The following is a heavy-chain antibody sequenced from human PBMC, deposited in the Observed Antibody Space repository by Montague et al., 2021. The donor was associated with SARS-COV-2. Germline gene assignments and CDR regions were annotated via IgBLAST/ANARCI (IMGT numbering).Heavy chain of an antibody. CDR2: IYQSGTT. Sequence: TLSLTCAVSGASISNGGYTWSWIRRPPGKGLEWIGYIYQSGTTRSNPSLKSRVTMSVDKSKNQFSLQLTSVIAADTAIYFCARSMIREGLNWFDPWGQGTLVTVSS. J-gene: IGHJ5*02. CDR3: ARSMIREGLNWFDP. D-gene: IGHD3-10*01. CDR1: GASISNGGYT. V-gene: IGHV4-30-2*01.